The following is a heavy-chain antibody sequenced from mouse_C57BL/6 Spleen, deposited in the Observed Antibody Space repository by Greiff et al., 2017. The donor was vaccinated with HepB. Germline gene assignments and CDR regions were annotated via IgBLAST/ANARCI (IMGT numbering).Heavy chain of an antibody. Sequence: VQLQQSGAELMKPGASVKLSCKATGYTFTGYWIAWVRQRPGQGLEWIGEILPGSGSTNYNEKFKGKATFTADTSSNTAYMQLSSLTTEDSAIYYCASRDYYVSSEDMDYWGQGTSVTVSS. D-gene: IGHD1-1*01. J-gene: IGHJ4*01. CDR2: ILPGSGST. CDR3: ASRDYYVSSEDMDY. V-gene: IGHV1-9*01. CDR1: GYTFTGYW.